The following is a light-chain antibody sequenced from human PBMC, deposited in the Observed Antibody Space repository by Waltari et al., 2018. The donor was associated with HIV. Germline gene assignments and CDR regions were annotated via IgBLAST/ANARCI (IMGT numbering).Light chain of an antibody. J-gene: IGLJ7*01. CDR2: YTS. Sequence: YFLTQPPSASVAPGKTARITCGGNIIGGNSVPWYQHKPGTAPVLVIHYTSNRPHVIPDLFSGSNSGTTSTLTISRVEAGDEADYCCQVWDTRTDHAVFGGGTQLTVL. V-gene: IGLV3-21*04. CDR3: QVWDTRTDHAV. CDR1: IIGGNS.